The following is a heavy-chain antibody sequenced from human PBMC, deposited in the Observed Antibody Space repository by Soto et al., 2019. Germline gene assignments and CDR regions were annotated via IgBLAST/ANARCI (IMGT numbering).Heavy chain of an antibody. J-gene: IGHJ4*02. CDR3: AREKGYISGPKNFDY. D-gene: IGHD5-12*01. CDR2: IYDSGSS. CDR1: GASISSGDYF. V-gene: IGHV4-30-4*01. Sequence: SETLSLTCSVSGASISSGDYFWSWIRQSPGKGLHWIGYIYDSGSSYYNPSLKSRVTMSVDTSKNQFSLKLSSVTAADTAVYYCAREKGYISGPKNFDYWGQGTLVTVSS.